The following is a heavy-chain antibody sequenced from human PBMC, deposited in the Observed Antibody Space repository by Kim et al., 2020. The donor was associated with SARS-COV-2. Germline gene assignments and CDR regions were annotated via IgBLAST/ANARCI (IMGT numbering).Heavy chain of an antibody. CDR1: GFTFSSYW. J-gene: IGHJ3*02. D-gene: IGHD5-12*01. CDR3: VRVKGPTINTFDI. Sequence: GGSLRLSCPASGFTFSSYWMTWVRQAPGKGLEWVANIKEDGSEKNYLDSVKGRFTISRDNARNSLYLQMSSLRAEDTAVYYCVRVKGPTINTFDIWGQGTMVTVSS. CDR2: IKEDGSEK. V-gene: IGHV3-7*03.